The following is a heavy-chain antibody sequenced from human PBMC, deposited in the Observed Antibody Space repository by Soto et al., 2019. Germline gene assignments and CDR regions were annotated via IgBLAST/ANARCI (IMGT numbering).Heavy chain of an antibody. CDR2: ISPFGTP. V-gene: IGHV4-30-2*01. J-gene: IGHJ5*02. CDR3: SRGVLA. Sequence: QVQLKESGSTRVRPSQTLSLTCSVSGASVSSGGNSWSWPRQPPGKGLEWIGFISPFGTPDYHPSLKSRVTISVDRSKNHMSLELSSVYAADTAVYYCSRGVLAWGPGTLVTVSS. D-gene: IGHD2-8*01. CDR1: GASVSSGGNS.